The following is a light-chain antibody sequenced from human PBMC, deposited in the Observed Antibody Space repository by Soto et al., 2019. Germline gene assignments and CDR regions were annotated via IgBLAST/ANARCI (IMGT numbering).Light chain of an antibody. Sequence: QSVLTQSPSVSGSPGQSVTISCTGTSSDVGSYNRVSWYQQPPGTAPKVMIYDVSNRPSGVPDRFSGSKSGNTASPTISGLQAEDESDYYCSSYTSSSTYGFGTGTRSPS. V-gene: IGLV2-18*02. J-gene: IGLJ1*01. CDR1: SSDVGSYNR. CDR3: SSYTSSSTYG. CDR2: DVS.